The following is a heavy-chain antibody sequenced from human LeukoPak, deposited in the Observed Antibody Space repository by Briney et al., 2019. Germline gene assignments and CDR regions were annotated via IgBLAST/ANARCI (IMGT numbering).Heavy chain of an antibody. CDR2: INPNNGGT. Sequence: ASVKCSCKASGYTFTVYYLHWVRQATGQGLEWMGWINPNNGGTNYAQKRQCRVTMTRDTSITTAYTELSRLKSDHTAAYYCAGAGDWVRADGESDYWGQGTLVTVSS. CDR3: AGAGDWVRADGESDY. D-gene: IGHD3/OR15-3a*01. J-gene: IGHJ4*02. CDR1: GYTFTVYY. V-gene: IGHV1-2*02.